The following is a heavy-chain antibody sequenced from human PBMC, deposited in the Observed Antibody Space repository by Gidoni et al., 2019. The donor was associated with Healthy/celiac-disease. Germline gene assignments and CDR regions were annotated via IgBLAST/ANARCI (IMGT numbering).Heavy chain of an antibody. Sequence: QVQLVQSGAEVKKPGASVKVSCKASGYTFTSYYMHWVRQAPGQGLEWMGIINPSGGSTSYAKKFQGRVTMTRDTDTSTVYMELSSLRSEDTAVYYCARADILTGYLDYWGQGTLVTVSS. CDR2: INPSGGST. CDR1: GYTFTSYY. V-gene: IGHV1-46*03. J-gene: IGHJ4*02. D-gene: IGHD3-9*01. CDR3: ARADILTGYLDY.